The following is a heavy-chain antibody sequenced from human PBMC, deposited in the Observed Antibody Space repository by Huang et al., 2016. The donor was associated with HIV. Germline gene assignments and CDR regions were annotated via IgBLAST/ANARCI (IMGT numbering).Heavy chain of an antibody. J-gene: IGHJ3*02. V-gene: IGHV3-74*01. Sequence: EEHLVESGGGLVQPGGSLRLSCEASGFKFSNYWMQWVRQAPGKGGRWGSRIKIDGRTTDYADSVKGRFTISRDNAKNTLYLQMSSLTAEDTAIYYCARAGGFEIWGQGTVVTVSS. CDR2: IKIDGRTT. CDR3: ARAGGFEI. CDR1: GFKFSNYW. D-gene: IGHD2-15*01.